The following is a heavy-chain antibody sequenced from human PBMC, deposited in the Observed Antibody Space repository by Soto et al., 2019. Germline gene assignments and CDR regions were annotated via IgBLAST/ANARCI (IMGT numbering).Heavy chain of an antibody. J-gene: IGHJ4*02. CDR3: ARARYHDWCFEL. Sequence: SETLSLTCPVSGGSVSYGNNYWRWIRQAPGKGLEWIGYLYDSGSTDYNPSLQSRVTISVDRSKAQFSLTLTSVTAADTAVYLCARARYHDWCFELWGLGTPVNVS. CDR2: LYDSGST. CDR1: GGSVSYGNNY. D-gene: IGHD3-9*01. V-gene: IGHV4-61*01.